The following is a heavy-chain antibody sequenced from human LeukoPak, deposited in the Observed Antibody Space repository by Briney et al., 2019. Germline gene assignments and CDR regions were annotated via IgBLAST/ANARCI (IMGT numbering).Heavy chain of an antibody. CDR1: GHSISSGYY. CDR3: ARVRSSGWYSGYYMDV. Sequence: SETLSLTCTVSGHSISSGYYWGWIRQPPGEGLEWIGSIYQTGSTNYNPSLKSRVTMSVDTSKNQFSLKLSSVTAADTAVYYCARVRSSGWYSGYYMDVWGKGTTVTVSS. D-gene: IGHD6-19*01. J-gene: IGHJ6*03. V-gene: IGHV4-38-2*02. CDR2: IYQTGST.